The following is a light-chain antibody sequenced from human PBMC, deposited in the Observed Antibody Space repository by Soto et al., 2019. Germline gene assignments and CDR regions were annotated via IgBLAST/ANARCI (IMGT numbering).Light chain of an antibody. CDR2: DVS. V-gene: IGLV2-14*01. CDR3: SSYTSISTLEV. J-gene: IGLJ2*01. Sequence: QSALTQPASVSGSPGQSITISCTGTSSDVGGYNYVSWYQQHPGKAPKLMIYDVSNRPSGVSNRFSGSKSGNTASLTISGLQAEDEADYYRSSYTSISTLEVFGGGTKLTVL. CDR1: SSDVGGYNY.